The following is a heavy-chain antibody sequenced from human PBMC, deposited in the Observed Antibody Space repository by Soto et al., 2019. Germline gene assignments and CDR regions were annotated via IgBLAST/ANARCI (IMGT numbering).Heavy chain of an antibody. V-gene: IGHV4-4*02. D-gene: IGHD3-22*01. Sequence: SETLSLTCAVSGGCISSSNWWSWVRQPPGKGLEWIGEIYHSGSTNYNPSLKSRVTISVDKSKNQFSLKLSSVTAADTAVYYCARGAGVTYYYDSSGYSDAFDIWGQGTMVTVSS. J-gene: IGHJ3*02. CDR1: GGCISSSNW. CDR3: ARGAGVTYYYDSSGYSDAFDI. CDR2: IYHSGST.